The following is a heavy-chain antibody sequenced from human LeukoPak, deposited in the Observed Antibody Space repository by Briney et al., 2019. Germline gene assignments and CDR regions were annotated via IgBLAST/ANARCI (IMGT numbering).Heavy chain of an antibody. CDR1: GYSISGNYY. CDR2: IYHSGST. V-gene: IGHV4-38-2*02. Sequence: SETLSITCKVSGYSISGNYYWGWIRQPPGKGLEWIGSIYHSGSTYYNPSLKSRVTISVDTSKNQFSLKLTSVTAADTAVYYCARAGYYTFWNDLRGESDYWGQGTLVTVSS. CDR3: ARAGYYTFWNDLRGESDY. J-gene: IGHJ4*02. D-gene: IGHD3-3*01.